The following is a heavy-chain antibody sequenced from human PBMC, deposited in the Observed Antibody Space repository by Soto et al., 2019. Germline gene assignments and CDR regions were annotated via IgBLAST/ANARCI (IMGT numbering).Heavy chain of an antibody. Sequence: EVQLLESGGGLAQPGGSLRLSCAASGFTFNTYAMNWVRQAPGKGLEWVSTIAGGGGATYYADSVKGRFTISRDNSNNTLYLQMDNLRAEDTALYYCATVAHLNSGYYQYYCGSWGQGALVTVSS. V-gene: IGHV3-23*01. CDR1: GFTFNTYA. J-gene: IGHJ4*02. CDR3: ATVAHLNSGYYQYYCGS. CDR2: IAGGGGAT. D-gene: IGHD3-22*01.